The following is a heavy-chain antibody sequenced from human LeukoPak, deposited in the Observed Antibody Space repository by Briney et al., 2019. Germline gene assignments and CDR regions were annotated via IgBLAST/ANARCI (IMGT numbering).Heavy chain of an antibody. J-gene: IGHJ4*02. CDR2: INHSGGT. CDR3: ARGRSYYDSSGYYVY. V-gene: IGHV4-34*01. D-gene: IGHD3-22*01. CDR1: GGSFSGYY. Sequence: PSETLSLTCAVYGGSFSGYYWSWIRQPPGKGLEWIGEINHSGGTNYNPSLKSRVTISVDTSKNQFSLKLSSVTAADTAVYYCARGRSYYDSSGYYVYWGQGTLVTVSS.